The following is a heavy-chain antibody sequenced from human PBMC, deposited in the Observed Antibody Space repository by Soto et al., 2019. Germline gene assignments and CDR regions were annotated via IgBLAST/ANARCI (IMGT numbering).Heavy chain of an antibody. CDR2: INYSGSST. CDR1: GFTFSNYA. J-gene: IGHJ3*02. V-gene: IGHV3-23*01. Sequence: GGSLRLSCAASGFTFSNYAMAWVRQAPGNGLEWVSTINYSGSSTFYVDSVRGRLTISRDNSKNTLYLQMNSLRAEDTAVYYCAKDWYYYDSSGYYYMENAFDIWGQETMVTVSS. D-gene: IGHD3-22*01. CDR3: AKDWYYYDSSGYYYMENAFDI.